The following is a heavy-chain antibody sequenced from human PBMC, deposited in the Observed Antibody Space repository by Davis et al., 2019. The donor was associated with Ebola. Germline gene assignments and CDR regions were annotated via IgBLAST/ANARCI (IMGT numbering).Heavy chain of an antibody. CDR3: ARGEEQWLRNYGMDV. Sequence: GESLKISCAASGFTFSSYSMNWVRQAPGKGLEWVSYISSTSSVMFYADSVKGRSTISRDNAENTLYLQMSSLRDEDTAVYYCARGEEQWLRNYGMDVWGQGTTVTVSS. J-gene: IGHJ6*02. D-gene: IGHD6-19*01. V-gene: IGHV3-48*02. CDR1: GFTFSSYS. CDR2: ISSTSSVM.